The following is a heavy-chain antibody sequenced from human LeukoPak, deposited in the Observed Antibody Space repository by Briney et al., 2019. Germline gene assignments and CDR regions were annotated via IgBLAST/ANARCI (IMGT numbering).Heavy chain of an antibody. J-gene: IGHJ6*02. V-gene: IGHV4-34*01. CDR3: ARIGMARGVLYGMDV. CDR1: GGSFSGYY. CDR2: INHSGST. D-gene: IGHD3-10*01. Sequence: SETLSLTCAVYGGSFSGYYWSWIRQPPGKGLEWIGEINHSGSTNYNPSLKSRVTISVDTSKNQFSLKLSSVTAADTAVYYCARIGMARGVLYGMDVWGQGTTVTVSS.